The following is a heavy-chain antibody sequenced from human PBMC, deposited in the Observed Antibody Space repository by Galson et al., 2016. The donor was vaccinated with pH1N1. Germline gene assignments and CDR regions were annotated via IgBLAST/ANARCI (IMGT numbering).Heavy chain of an antibody. D-gene: IGHD4-17*01. J-gene: IGHJ4*02. V-gene: IGHV1-69*05. Sequence: SVKVSCKASGGTFSSYTINWVRQAPGQGLEWMGGIIPIFGTANYAQKFPGRVTITTDESASTVYMEVSSLRSEDTAVYYCATAVTWYFDYWGQGTVVTVFS. CDR2: IIPIFGTA. CDR1: GGTFSSYT. CDR3: ATAVTWYFDY.